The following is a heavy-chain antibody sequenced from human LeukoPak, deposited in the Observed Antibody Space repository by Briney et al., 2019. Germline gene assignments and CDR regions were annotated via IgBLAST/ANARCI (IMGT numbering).Heavy chain of an antibody. V-gene: IGHV4-38-2*02. J-gene: IGHJ3*02. CDR3: ARGKYYYGSGSYYPDAFDI. CDR2: IYYSGST. CDR1: GYSISSGHY. Sequence: SETLSLTCTVSGYSISSGHYWGWIRQPPGKGLEWIGSIYYSGSTYYNPSLKSRVTISVDTSKNQFSLKLSSVTAADTAVYYCARGKYYYGSGSYYPDAFDIWGQGTMVTVSS. D-gene: IGHD3-10*01.